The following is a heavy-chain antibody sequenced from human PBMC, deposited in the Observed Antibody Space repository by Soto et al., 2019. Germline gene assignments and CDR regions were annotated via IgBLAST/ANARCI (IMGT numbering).Heavy chain of an antibody. Sequence: SVKVSCKASGGTFSSYTISWVRQAPGQGLEWMGRIIPILGIANYAQKFQGRVTITADKSTSTAYMELSSLRSEDTAVYYCARGKVRGVIDYWGQGTLVTVSS. CDR3: ARGKVRGVIDY. J-gene: IGHJ4*02. V-gene: IGHV1-69*02. CDR2: IIPILGIA. CDR1: GGTFSSYT. D-gene: IGHD3-10*01.